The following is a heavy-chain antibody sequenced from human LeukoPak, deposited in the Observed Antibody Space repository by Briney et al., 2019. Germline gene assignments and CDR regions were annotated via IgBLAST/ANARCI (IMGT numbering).Heavy chain of an antibody. CDR2: IWYDGSNK. CDR3: ARVGDDTAMDGDY. D-gene: IGHD5-18*01. CDR1: GFTFSSYG. J-gene: IGHJ4*02. V-gene: IGHV3-33*01. Sequence: GGSLRLSCAASGFTFSSYGMHWVRQAPGKGLEWVAVIWYDGSNKYYADSVKGRSTISRDNSKNTLYLQMNSLRAEDTAVYYCARVGDDTAMDGDYWGQGTLVTVSS.